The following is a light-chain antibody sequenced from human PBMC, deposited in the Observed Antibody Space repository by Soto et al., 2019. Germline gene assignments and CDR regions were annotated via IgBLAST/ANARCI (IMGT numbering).Light chain of an antibody. Sequence: DIQMRRSPSTLSASVGDRVTITCRASQSISSWLAWYQQKPGKAPKLLIYKASSLEGGVPSRFSGSGSGTEFTLTISSLQPDDFATYYCQQYNSYPTTCGPGTRLEI. CDR2: KAS. CDR3: QQYNSYPTT. J-gene: IGKJ5*01. CDR1: QSISSW. V-gene: IGKV1-5*03.